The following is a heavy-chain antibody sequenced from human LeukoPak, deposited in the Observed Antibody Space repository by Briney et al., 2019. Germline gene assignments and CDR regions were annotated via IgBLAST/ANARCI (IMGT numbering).Heavy chain of an antibody. CDR2: INPNSGGT. D-gene: IGHD3-10*01. CDR1: GYTFTGYY. Sequence: GASVKVSCKASGYTFTGYYMHWVRQAPGQGLEWMGWINPNSGGTNYAQKFQGRVTMTRDTSISTAYMELSRLRSDDTAVYYCATGRRVHYGSGSYSTSRFDPWGQGTLVTVSS. CDR3: ATGRRVHYGSGSYSTSRFDP. J-gene: IGHJ5*02. V-gene: IGHV1-2*02.